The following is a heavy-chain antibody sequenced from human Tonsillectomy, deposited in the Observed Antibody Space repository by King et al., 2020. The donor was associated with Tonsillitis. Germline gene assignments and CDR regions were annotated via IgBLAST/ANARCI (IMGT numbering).Heavy chain of an antibody. Sequence: VQLVESGGVLIQPGGSLRLSCAASGFTVRSKYMSLVRQAPGKGLGWVSVIYSGGSTYYADSVKGRFTIPRDNSKNTLYLQMNSLRAEDTAVYYCARDRGLSLYYYYGMDVWGQGTTVTVSS. CDR1: GFTVRSKY. J-gene: IGHJ6*02. V-gene: IGHV3-53*01. CDR3: ARDRGLSLYYYYGMDV. CDR2: IYSGGST. D-gene: IGHD3-10*01.